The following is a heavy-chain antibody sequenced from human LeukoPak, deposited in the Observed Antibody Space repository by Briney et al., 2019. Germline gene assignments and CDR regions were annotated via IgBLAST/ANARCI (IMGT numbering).Heavy chain of an antibody. J-gene: IGHJ4*02. CDR2: IRSKAYGGTT. V-gene: IGHV3-49*03. CDR3: TRSLRYDSSGYYYEKYFDY. D-gene: IGHD3-22*01. CDR1: GFTFGDYA. Sequence: PGRSLRLSCTASGFTFGDYAMSWFRQAPGKGLEWVGFIRSKAYGGTTEYAASVKGRFTISRDDSKSIAYLQMNSLKTEDTAVYYCTRSLRYDSSGYYYEKYFDYWGQGTLVTVS.